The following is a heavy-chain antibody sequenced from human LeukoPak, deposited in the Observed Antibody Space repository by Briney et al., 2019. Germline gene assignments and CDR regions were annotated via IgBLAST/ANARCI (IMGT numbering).Heavy chain of an antibody. CDR3: ARDRIAVARRQLVCYFDL. Sequence: PSDPLPLTCSVWGGSISIYHWSCPRQPPGKAVVGLGYIYYSGSTNYNPSLKSRVTISVDTSKNPFSLKLSSVTAADTAVYYCARDRIAVARRQLVCYFDLWGRGTLVTVSS. J-gene: IGHJ2*01. D-gene: IGHD6-19*01. CDR1: GGSISIYH. V-gene: IGHV4-59*13. CDR2: IYYSGST.